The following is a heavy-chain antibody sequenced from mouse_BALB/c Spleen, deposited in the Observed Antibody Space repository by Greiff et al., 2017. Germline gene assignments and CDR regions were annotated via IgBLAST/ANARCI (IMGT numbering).Heavy chain of an antibody. CDR2: IRNKANGYTT. CDR1: GFTFTDYY. D-gene: IGHD2-4*01. CDR3: ARAMITTERLYAMDY. Sequence: EVQLVESGGGLVQPGGSLRLSCATSGFTFTDYYMSWVRQPPGKALEWLGFIRNKANGYTTEYSASVKGRFTISRDNSQSILYLQMNTLRAEDSATYYCARAMITTERLYAMDYWGQGTSVTVSS. J-gene: IGHJ4*01. V-gene: IGHV7-3*02.